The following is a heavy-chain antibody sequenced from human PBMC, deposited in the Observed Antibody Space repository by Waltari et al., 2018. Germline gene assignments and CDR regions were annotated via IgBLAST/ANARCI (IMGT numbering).Heavy chain of an antibody. J-gene: IGHJ6*02. CDR1: ELPFSSYA. CDR2: ISYNARNI. Sequence: QVQLVESGGGVVQRGRSLRLACHASELPFSSYAIHWVRQVPGKGLEWVAVISYNARNIYYVDSVKGRFTISRDNSKKTLYLQMNSLRAEDTAVYYCARDYCDRTNCHGMDVWGQGTTVTVSS. CDR3: ARDYCDRTNCHGMDV. V-gene: IGHV3-30*04. D-gene: IGHD3-22*01.